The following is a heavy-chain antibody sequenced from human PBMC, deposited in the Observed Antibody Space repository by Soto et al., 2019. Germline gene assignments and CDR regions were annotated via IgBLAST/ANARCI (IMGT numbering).Heavy chain of an antibody. J-gene: IGHJ4*02. V-gene: IGHV4-34*01. D-gene: IGHD3-3*01. Sequence: PSETLSLTCAVYGGSFSGYYWSWIRQPPGKGLEWIGEINHSGSTNYNPSLKSRVTISVDTSKNQFSLKLSSVTAADTAVYYCARADFWSGYYFRWGQGTLVTVSS. CDR3: ARADFWSGYYFR. CDR2: INHSGST. CDR1: GGSFSGYY.